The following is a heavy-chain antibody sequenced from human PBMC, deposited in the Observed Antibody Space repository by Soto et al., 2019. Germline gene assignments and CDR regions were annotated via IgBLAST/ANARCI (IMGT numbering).Heavy chain of an antibody. CDR3: ARHFKLSYSSSWYNWFDP. V-gene: IGHV4-39*01. Sequence: PSETLSLTCTVSGGSISSSSYYWGWIRQPPGKGLEWIGSIYYSGSTYYNPSLKSRVTISVDTSKNQFSLKLSSVTAADTAVYYCARHFKLSYSSSWYNWFDPWGQGTLVTVSS. CDR2: IYYSGST. D-gene: IGHD6-13*01. CDR1: GGSISSSSYY. J-gene: IGHJ5*02.